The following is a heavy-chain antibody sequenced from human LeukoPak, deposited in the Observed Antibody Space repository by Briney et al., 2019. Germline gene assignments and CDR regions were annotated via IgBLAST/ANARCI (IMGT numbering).Heavy chain of an antibody. CDR3: AKDLVTDTAMDHDY. CDR1: RFTFPSYA. D-gene: IGHD5-18*01. J-gene: IGHJ4*02. CDR2: ISGSGGST. V-gene: IGHV3-23*01. Sequence: GGSLRLSCAASRFTFPSYAMSWVRQAPGKGLEWVSAISGSGGSTYYADSVKGRFTISRDNSKNTLYLQMNSLRAEDTAVYYCAKDLVTDTAMDHDYWGQGTLVTVSS.